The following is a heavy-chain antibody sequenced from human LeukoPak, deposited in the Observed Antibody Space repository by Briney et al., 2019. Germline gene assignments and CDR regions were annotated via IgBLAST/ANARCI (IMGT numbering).Heavy chain of an antibody. J-gene: IGHJ4*02. Sequence: GSLRLSCAASGFTFSSYEMNWVRQAPGKGPEGVSYISSSGTTTHYADSVEGRFTISRDSAKNSLYLQMNSLRAEDTAVYYCARVTTGTKVDYWGQGTLVTVSS. CDR1: GFTFSSYE. V-gene: IGHV3-48*03. D-gene: IGHD1-1*01. CDR3: ARVTTGTKVDY. CDR2: ISSSGTTT.